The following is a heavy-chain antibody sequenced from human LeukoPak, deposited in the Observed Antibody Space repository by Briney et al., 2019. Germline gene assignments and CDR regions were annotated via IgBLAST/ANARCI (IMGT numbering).Heavy chain of an antibody. CDR3: ARADPDFVSSSGPLGAFDI. Sequence: SVKVSCKSSGGTFSSYAISWVRQAPGQGLEWMGRIIPILGIANYAQKSQGRVTITADKSTSTAYMELSSLRSEDTAVYYCARADPDFVSSSGPLGAFDIWGQGTMVTVSS. CDR1: GGTFSSYA. J-gene: IGHJ3*02. D-gene: IGHD3-22*01. CDR2: IIPILGIA. V-gene: IGHV1-69*04.